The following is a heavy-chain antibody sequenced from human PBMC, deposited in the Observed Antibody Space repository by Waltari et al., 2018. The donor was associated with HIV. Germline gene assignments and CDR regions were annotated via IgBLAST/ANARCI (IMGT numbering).Heavy chain of an antibody. Sequence: LHQPGAAEVKPSETLTLTCGITRIYIKHSSSRGTWVRQSPGRGLEWVGEVYRDGTTAYQSSLKSRLTITADKGRNNFSLQLKSVTAADTGVYYCTQRRFYFGDGPDGYDIWGPGTAVSV. CDR3: TQRRFYFGDGPDGYDI. J-gene: IGHJ6*01. CDR1: RIYIKHSSSR. V-gene: IGHV4-4*02. CDR2: VYRDGTT. D-gene: IGHD5-18*01.